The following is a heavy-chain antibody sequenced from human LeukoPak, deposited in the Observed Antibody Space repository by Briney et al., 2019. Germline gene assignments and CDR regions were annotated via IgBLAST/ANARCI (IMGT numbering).Heavy chain of an antibody. CDR2: IKSDGST. D-gene: IGHD3-22*01. V-gene: IGHV3-74*01. CDR3: ARAPSEIGGYYPEYFRH. J-gene: IGHJ1*01. Sequence: PGGPLRLSCAAPGFTFSTYWMHWVRQAPGKGLVWVSRIKSDGSTNYADSVKGRFTISRDNAKNTVSLQMNSLRPEDTGVYYCARAPSEIGGYYPEYFRHWGQGTLVTVSS. CDR1: GFTFSTYW.